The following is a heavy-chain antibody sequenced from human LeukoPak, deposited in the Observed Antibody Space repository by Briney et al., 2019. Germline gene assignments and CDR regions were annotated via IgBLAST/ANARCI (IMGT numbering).Heavy chain of an antibody. V-gene: IGHV4-34*01. J-gene: IGHJ6*02. Sequence: SETLSLTCAVYGGSFSGYYWSWIRQPPGKGLEWIGEINHSGSTNYNPSLKSRVAISVDTSKNQFSLKLSSVTAADTAVYYCARGRIPKDIVVVVASPSGMDVWGQGTTVTVSS. CDR3: ARGRIPKDIVVVVASPSGMDV. CDR2: INHSGST. D-gene: IGHD2-15*01. CDR1: GGSFSGYY.